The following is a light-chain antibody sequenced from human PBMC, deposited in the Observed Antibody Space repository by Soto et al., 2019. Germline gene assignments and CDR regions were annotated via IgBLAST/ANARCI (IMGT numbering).Light chain of an antibody. CDR2: AAS. Sequence: DIQMTQSPSSLSASVGDRVTITCRASQSISSYLNWYQQKPGKAPKLLIYAASSLQSGAPSRFSGSGSGTDFTLTISRLQPEDIATYYCQQSYRTLTFGQGTKVEIK. CDR3: QQSYRTLT. V-gene: IGKV1-39*01. CDR1: QSISSY. J-gene: IGKJ1*01.